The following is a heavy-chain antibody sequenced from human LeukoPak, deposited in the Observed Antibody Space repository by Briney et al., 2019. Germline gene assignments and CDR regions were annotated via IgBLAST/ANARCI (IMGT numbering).Heavy chain of an antibody. Sequence: SSETLSLTCAVSGGSISSSNWWSWVRQPPGKGLEWIGEIYHSGSTNYNPSLKSRVTISVDKSKNQFSLKLSSVTAADTAVYYCARHVKKRASISYHYMDVGGKGTTVTISS. D-gene: IGHD2/OR15-2a*01. CDR3: ARHVKKRASISYHYMDV. V-gene: IGHV4-4*02. CDR2: IYHSGST. CDR1: GGSISSSNW. J-gene: IGHJ6*03.